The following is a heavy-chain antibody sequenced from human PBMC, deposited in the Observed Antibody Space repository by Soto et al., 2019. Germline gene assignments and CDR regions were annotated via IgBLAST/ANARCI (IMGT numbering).Heavy chain of an antibody. J-gene: IGHJ6*02. CDR1: GGSINTFY. D-gene: IGHD3-10*01. CDR2: VYHNGNA. CDR3: AARPYYYYGLDV. V-gene: IGHV4-59*03. Sequence: QVRLQESGPGLLKPSETLSLTCTVSGGSINTFYWSWVRQPAGKGLEWIGYVYHNGNAYPKPSLKSRVTISLDGAKNQFSLKMTSVTAADTGLYYCAARPYYYYGLDVWGQGTTVTVSS.